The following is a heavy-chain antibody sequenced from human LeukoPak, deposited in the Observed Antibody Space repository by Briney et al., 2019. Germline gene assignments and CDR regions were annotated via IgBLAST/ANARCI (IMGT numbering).Heavy chain of an antibody. CDR3: ARDSPLGTIFGVAIPYYFDY. CDR2: IIPIFGTA. D-gene: IGHD3-3*01. J-gene: IGHJ4*02. CDR1: GGTFSSYA. V-gene: IGHV1-69*13. Sequence: GASVKVSCKASGGTFSSYAISWVRQAPGQGLEWMGGIIPIFGTANYAQKFQGRVTITADESTSTAYLELSSLRSEDAAVYYCARDSPLGTIFGVAIPYYFDYWGQGTLVTVSS.